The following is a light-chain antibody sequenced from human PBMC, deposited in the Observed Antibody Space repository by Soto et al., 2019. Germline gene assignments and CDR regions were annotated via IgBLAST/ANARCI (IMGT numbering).Light chain of an antibody. J-gene: IGLJ2*01. CDR2: DVS. CDR1: SSDIGGYNY. Sequence: QSALTQPRSVSGSPGQSVAMSCTGTSSDIGGYNYVSWYIHYPGKAPKLIIYDVSQRPSGVPDRFSGSKSGNTASLTISGLQAEDEADYYCCSFAGSHIVLFGGGTKLTVL. CDR3: CSFAGSHIVL. V-gene: IGLV2-11*01.